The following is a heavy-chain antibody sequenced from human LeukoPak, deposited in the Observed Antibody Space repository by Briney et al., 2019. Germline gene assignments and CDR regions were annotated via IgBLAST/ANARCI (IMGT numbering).Heavy chain of an antibody. V-gene: IGHV4-39*07. CDR2: IYYSGST. Sequence: SETLSLTCTVSGGSISSSSYYWGWIRQPPGKGLEWIGSIYYSGSTSYNPSLKSRVTMSVDTSKIQFSLKLSSVTAADTAVYYCARGKGGTSGYYYYGLDVWGQGTTVTVSS. CDR1: GGSISSSSYY. CDR3: ARGKGGTSGYYYYGLDV. J-gene: IGHJ6*02. D-gene: IGHD1-14*01.